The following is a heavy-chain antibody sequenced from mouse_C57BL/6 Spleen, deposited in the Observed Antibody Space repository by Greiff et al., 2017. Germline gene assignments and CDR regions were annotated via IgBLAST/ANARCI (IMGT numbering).Heavy chain of an antibody. Sequence: VQLKESGPELVKPGASVKIPCKASGYTFTDYNMDWVKQSHGKSLEWIGDINPNNGGTIYNQKFKGKATLTVDKSSSTAYMELRSLTSEDTAVYYCATITTVVEDYYAMDYWGRGTSVTVSS. D-gene: IGHD1-1*01. CDR1: GYTFTDYN. CDR3: ATITTVVEDYYAMDY. CDR2: INPNNGGT. V-gene: IGHV1-18*01. J-gene: IGHJ4*01.